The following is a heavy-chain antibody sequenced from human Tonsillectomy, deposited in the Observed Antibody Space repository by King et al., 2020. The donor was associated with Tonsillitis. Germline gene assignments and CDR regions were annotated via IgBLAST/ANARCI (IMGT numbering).Heavy chain of an antibody. CDR2: ITFSSNYI. V-gene: IGHV3-21*01. D-gene: IGHD2-15*01. J-gene: IGHJ4*02. CDR3: ARDRGIGSPFDY. Sequence: VQLVESGGGLVKPGGSLRLSCAASGFTFNTYTMHWVRQAPGKGPEWVSSITFSSNYIYYADSVRGRFTISRDNAKNSLYLQMTSLRAEDTAVYYCARDRGIGSPFDYWGQGTLVTVSS. CDR1: GFTFNTYT.